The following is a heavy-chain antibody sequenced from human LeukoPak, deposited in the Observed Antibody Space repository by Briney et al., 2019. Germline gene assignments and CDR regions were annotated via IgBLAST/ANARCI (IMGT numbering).Heavy chain of an antibody. Sequence: GALGLSCTATGVAFSNYAMSWVRRAPGKGLEWVSAISGSGGSTYYADSVKGRFTISRDNSKNTLYLQMNSLRAEDTAVYYRATSYYDFWSGYYHMNYWGQGTLVVVSS. CDR3: ATSYYDFWSGYYHMNY. D-gene: IGHD3-3*01. J-gene: IGHJ4*02. CDR2: ISGSGGST. CDR1: GVAFSNYA. V-gene: IGHV3-23*01.